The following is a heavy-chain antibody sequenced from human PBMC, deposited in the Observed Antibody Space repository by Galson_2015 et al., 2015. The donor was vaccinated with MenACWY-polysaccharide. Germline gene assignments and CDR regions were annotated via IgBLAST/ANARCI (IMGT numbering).Heavy chain of an antibody. CDR1: GFSFSANG. CDR2: SGSGGGL. D-gene: IGHD6-13*01. CDR3: AKVGPRSSWTMGIDY. J-gene: IGHJ4*02. V-gene: IGHV3-23*01. Sequence: SLRLSCAASGFSFSANGMSWVRQAPGRGLEWVSGSGSGGGLYYADSVKGRFTASRDNSNNTLYLQMNNLRAEDTAVYYCAKVGPRSSWTMGIDYWGQGTLVTVSS.